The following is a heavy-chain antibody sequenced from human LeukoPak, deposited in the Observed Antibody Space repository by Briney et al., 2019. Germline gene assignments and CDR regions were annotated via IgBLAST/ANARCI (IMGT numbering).Heavy chain of an antibody. D-gene: IGHD5-12*01. CDR3: ARYRGASGYHFDY. V-gene: IGHV4-4*02. CDR1: GGSISSSNW. CDR2: IYRSVST. J-gene: IGHJ4*02. Sequence: SETLSLTCTVSGGSISSSNWWSWVRQPPGKGLEWIGEIYRSVSTNYNPSLKSRVTISLDKSKNQFSLRLSSVTAADTAVYYCARYRGASGYHFDYWGQGTLVTVSS.